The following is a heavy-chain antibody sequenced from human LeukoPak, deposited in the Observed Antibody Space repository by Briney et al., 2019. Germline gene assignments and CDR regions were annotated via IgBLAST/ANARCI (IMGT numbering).Heavy chain of an antibody. CDR1: GGSLSSSNW. CDR2: IYHSGST. CDR3: ARGRYYGSGNWFDP. D-gene: IGHD3-10*01. Sequence: PSGTLSLTCAVSGGSLSSSNWWSWVRQPPGKGLEWIGEIYHSGSTNYNPSLKSRVTISVDKSKNQFSLKLSSVTAADTAVYYCARGRYYGSGNWFDPWGQGTLGTVSS. V-gene: IGHV4-4*02. J-gene: IGHJ5*02.